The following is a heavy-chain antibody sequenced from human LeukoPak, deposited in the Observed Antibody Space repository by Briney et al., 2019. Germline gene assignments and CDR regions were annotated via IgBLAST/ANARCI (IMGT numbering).Heavy chain of an antibody. J-gene: IGHJ4*02. V-gene: IGHV3-23*01. D-gene: IGHD3-10*01. Sequence: PGGSLRLSCAAPGFTFNTYGMRWVRQAPGKGLEWVSGISGSGGATYYADSVKGRFTVSRDDPHNTLYLQMNSVRAEDTAVYFCARGGVDHYGSGTYYLMYYFDHWGQGALVTVSS. CDR3: ARGGVDHYGSGTYYLMYYFDH. CDR2: ISGSGGAT. CDR1: GFTFNTYG.